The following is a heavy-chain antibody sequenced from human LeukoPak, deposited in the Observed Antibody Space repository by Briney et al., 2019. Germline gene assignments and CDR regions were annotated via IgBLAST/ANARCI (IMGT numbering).Heavy chain of an antibody. CDR3: ARVDDILTGYPR. V-gene: IGHV1-69*13. CDR2: IIPIFGTA. Sequence: GASVKVSCKASGGTFSSYAISWVRQAPGQGLEWMGGIIPIFGTANYAQKFQGRVTITADESTSTAYMELSSLRSEDTAVYYCARVDDILTGYPRWGQGTLLTVSS. J-gene: IGHJ4*02. D-gene: IGHD3-9*01. CDR1: GGTFSSYA.